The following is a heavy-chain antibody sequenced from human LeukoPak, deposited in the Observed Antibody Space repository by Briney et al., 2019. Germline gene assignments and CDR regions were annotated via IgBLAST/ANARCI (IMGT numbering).Heavy chain of an antibody. Sequence: SVKVSCKASGGTFSSYAISWVRQAPGQGLEWMGGIVPIFGTANYAQKFQGRVTITADESTSTAYMELSSLRSGDTAVYYCARGGLTTASFDYWGQGTLVTVSS. CDR1: GGTFSSYA. D-gene: IGHD4-11*01. V-gene: IGHV1-69*13. CDR2: IVPIFGTA. J-gene: IGHJ4*02. CDR3: ARGGLTTASFDY.